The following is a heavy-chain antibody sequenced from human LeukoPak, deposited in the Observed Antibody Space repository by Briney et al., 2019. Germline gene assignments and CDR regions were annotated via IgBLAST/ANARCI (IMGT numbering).Heavy chain of an antibody. Sequence: SETLSLTCAVYGGSFSGYYWSWLRQPPGKGLEWIGEINHSGSTNYNPSLKSRVTISVDTSKNQFSLKLSSVTAADTAVYYCARRRIRTIWRSGSYGTNFFDYWGQGTLVTVSS. CDR1: GGSFSGYY. CDR3: ARRRIRTIWRSGSYGTNFFDY. D-gene: IGHD5-18*01. J-gene: IGHJ4*02. CDR2: INHSGST. V-gene: IGHV4-34*01.